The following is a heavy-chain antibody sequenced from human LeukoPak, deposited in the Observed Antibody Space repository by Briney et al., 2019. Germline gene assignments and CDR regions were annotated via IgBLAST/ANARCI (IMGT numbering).Heavy chain of an antibody. J-gene: IGHJ4*02. D-gene: IGHD2-2*01. Sequence: PGGSLRLSCAASGFTFSSYAMSWVRQAPGKGLEWVSAISGSGSTYYADSVKGRFTISRDNSKNTLYLQMNSLRAEDTAVYYCAKFEDIVVVPAAQETKTFDYWGQGTLVTVSS. V-gene: IGHV3-23*01. CDR1: GFTFSSYA. CDR3: AKFEDIVVVPAAQETKTFDY. CDR2: ISGSGST.